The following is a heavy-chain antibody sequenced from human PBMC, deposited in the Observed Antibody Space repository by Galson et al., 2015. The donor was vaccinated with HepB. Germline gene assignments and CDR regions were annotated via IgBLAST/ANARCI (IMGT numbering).Heavy chain of an antibody. J-gene: IGHJ5*02. CDR1: GGSFSANY. CDR3: ASFHNWFDP. Sequence: NGGSFSANYWSWIRQPPGRGLEWIGHIEQTERTNYNPSLKSRVTISVDTSKNQFSLKLASVTAADTAVYYCASFHNWFDPWGQGTLVTVSS. V-gene: IGHV4-34*01. CDR2: IEQTERT.